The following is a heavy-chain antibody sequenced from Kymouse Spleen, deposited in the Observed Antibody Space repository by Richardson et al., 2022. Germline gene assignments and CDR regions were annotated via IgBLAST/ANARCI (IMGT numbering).Heavy chain of an antibody. D-gene: IGHD3-9*01. CDR2: ISSSSSTI. V-gene: IGHV3-48*02. CDR3: ARDHDYDILTGYYGYFDL. J-gene: IGHJ2*01. Sequence: EVQLVESGGGLVQPGGSLRLSCAASGFTFSSYSMNWVRQAPGKGLEWVSYISSSSSTIYYADSVKGRFTISRDNAKNSLYLQMNSLRDEDTAVYYCARDHDYDILTGYYGYFDLWGRGTLVTVSS. CDR1: GFTFSSYS.